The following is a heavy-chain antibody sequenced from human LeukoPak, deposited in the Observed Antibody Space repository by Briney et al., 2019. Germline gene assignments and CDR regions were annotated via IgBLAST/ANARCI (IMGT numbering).Heavy chain of an antibody. CDR3: ARDPGLRDAFDI. CDR2: ISGYNGNT. V-gene: IGHV1-18*01. J-gene: IGHJ3*02. Sequence: ASVKVSCKASGYTFTTYGISWLRQAPGQGLECMGWISGYNGNTNYAQNFQGRVTMNTDTSTSTAYMELRSLRSDDTAVYYCARDPGLRDAFDIWGQGTMATVSS. CDR1: GYTFTTYG. D-gene: IGHD3-22*01.